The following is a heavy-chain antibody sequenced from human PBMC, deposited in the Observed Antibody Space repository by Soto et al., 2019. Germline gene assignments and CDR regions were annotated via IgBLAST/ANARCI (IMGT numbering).Heavy chain of an antibody. V-gene: IGHV4-39*01. CDR3: ARRGSGYYDSSGYRSGAAFDI. J-gene: IGHJ3*02. CDR1: GGSISSGSYY. D-gene: IGHD3-22*01. CDR2: IYYSGST. Sequence: SETLSLTCTVSGGSISSGSYYWGWIRQPPGKGLEWIGSIYYSGSTYYNPSLKSRVTISVDTSKNQFSLKLSSVTAADTAVYYCARRGSGYYDSSGYRSGAAFDIWGQGTMVTVSS.